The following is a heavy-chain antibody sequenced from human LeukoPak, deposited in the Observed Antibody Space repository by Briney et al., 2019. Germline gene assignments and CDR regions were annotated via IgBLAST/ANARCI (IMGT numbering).Heavy chain of an antibody. Sequence: ASVKVSCKASGYTFTSYGISWVRQAPGQGLEWMGWISAYNGNTNYAQKFQGRVTMTEDTSTDTAYMELSSLRSEDTAVYYCATGYGDYGGDAFDIWGQGTMVTVSS. J-gene: IGHJ3*02. CDR1: GYTFTSYG. CDR3: ATGYGDYGGDAFDI. V-gene: IGHV1-18*01. CDR2: ISAYNGNT. D-gene: IGHD4-17*01.